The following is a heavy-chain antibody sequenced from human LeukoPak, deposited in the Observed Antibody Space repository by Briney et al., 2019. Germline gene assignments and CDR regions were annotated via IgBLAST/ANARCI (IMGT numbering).Heavy chain of an antibody. J-gene: IGHJ6*02. V-gene: IGHV3-7*03. CDR2: INHNGNVN. D-gene: IGHD3-16*01. CDR3: ARGGGLDV. CDR1: GFTFSSYW. Sequence: GGSLRLSCAASGFTFSSYWMNWARQAPGKGLEWVASINHNGNVNYYVDSVRGRFTISRDNAKNSLYLQMSNLRAEDTAVYFCARGGGLDVWGQGVTVTVSS.